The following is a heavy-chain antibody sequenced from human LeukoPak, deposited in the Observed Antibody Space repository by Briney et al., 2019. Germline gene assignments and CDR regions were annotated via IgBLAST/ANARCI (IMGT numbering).Heavy chain of an antibody. V-gene: IGHV3-48*03. CDR2: ISSSGSTV. D-gene: IGHD6-13*01. J-gene: IGHJ4*02. Sequence: GGSLRLSCAASGFTFSSYEVNWVRQAPGKGLEGVSYISSSGSTVYYADSVKGRFTISRDNAKNSLDLQMNSLRAEDTAVYYCARGLGGYTSSQAYWGQGTLVTVSS. CDR1: GFTFSSYE. CDR3: ARGLGGYTSSQAY.